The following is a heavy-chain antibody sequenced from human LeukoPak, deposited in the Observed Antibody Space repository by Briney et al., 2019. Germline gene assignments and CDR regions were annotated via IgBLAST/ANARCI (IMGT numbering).Heavy chain of an antibody. CDR2: ISTYSGNP. CDR1: GYTFTYYG. V-gene: IGHV1-18*01. Sequence: ASVKVSCTASGYTFTYYGISWVRQAPGQGLEWMGWISTYSGNPNSAQKFQDRVTLTTDSATTSVYMELSSLTSDDTAVYYCARGTPLESGGSFDYWGQGTLVTVSS. J-gene: IGHJ4*02. D-gene: IGHD3-10*01. CDR3: ARGTPLESGGSFDY.